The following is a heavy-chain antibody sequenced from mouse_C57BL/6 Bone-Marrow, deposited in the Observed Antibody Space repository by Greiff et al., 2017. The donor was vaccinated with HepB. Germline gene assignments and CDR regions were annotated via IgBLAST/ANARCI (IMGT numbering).Heavy chain of an antibody. J-gene: IGHJ3*01. Sequence: QVQLQQSGAELVRPGASVTLSCKASGYTFTDYEMHWVKQTPVHGLEWIGAIGPETGGTAYNQKFKGKAILPADNSSSTAYMELRSLTSEDSAVYYCTRVLLRCRGFAYWGQGTLVTVSA. V-gene: IGHV1-15*01. CDR1: GYTFTDYE. CDR3: TRVLLRCRGFAY. D-gene: IGHD1-1*01. CDR2: IGPETGGT.